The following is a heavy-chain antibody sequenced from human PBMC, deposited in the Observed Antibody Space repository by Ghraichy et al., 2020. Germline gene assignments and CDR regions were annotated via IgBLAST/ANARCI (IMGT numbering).Heavy chain of an antibody. J-gene: IGHJ6*02. CDR3: ARVRAPIQWMYYDFWSARSDGMDV. CDR1: GFTFSSYW. Sequence: GGSLRLSCAASGFTFSSYWMSWVRQAPGKGLEWVANIKQDGSEKYYVDSVKGRFTISRDNAKNSLYLQMNSLRAEDTAVYYCARVRAPIQWMYYDFWSARSDGMDVWGQGTTVTVSS. CDR2: IKQDGSEK. V-gene: IGHV3-7*01. D-gene: IGHD3-3*01.